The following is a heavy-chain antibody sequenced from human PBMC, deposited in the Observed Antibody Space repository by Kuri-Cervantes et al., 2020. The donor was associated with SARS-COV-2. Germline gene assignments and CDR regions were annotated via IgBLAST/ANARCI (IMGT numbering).Heavy chain of an antibody. D-gene: IGHD1-26*01. CDR1: GFTFSSYA. CDR3: AKDRRWVGAEKYYFDY. CDR2: ISGSGGST. J-gene: IGHJ4*02. V-gene: IGHV3-23*01. Sequence: GGSLRLSCAASGFTFSSYAMSWDRQAPGKGLEWVSAISGSGGSTYYADSVKGRFTISRDNSKNTLYLQMNSLRAEDTAVYYCAKDRRWVGAEKYYFDYWGQGTLVTVSS.